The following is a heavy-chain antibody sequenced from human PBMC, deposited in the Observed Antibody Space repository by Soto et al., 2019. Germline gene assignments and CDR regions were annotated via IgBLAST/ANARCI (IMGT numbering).Heavy chain of an antibody. J-gene: IGHJ4*02. V-gene: IGHV3-11*04. CDR3: ARDREDFLRIFDC. CDR1: GCIFRDWF. Sequence: PGGPLRLSCAASGCIFRDWFMSWLRQAPGKGLEWISYISKDSGRATRYADSVEGRFTISRENAKNSLYLEMNSLRAEDTAVYYCARDREDFLRIFDCWGRGTLVTVSS. D-gene: IGHD3-3*01. CDR2: ISKDSGRAT.